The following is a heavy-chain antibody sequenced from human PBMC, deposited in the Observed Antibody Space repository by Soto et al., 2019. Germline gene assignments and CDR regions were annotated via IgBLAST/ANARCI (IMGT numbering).Heavy chain of an antibody. Sequence: QVQLVQSGAEVKKPGSSVRVSCKASGGTFSKYKITWVRQAPGQGLEWMGGIIPVFGTANYAQKFQGRVPITADESTSPAYMEVSSLRSEDTAVYCCARDCSGGGYFSDHQFYNGMDVWGEGTTVTVTS. V-gene: IGHV1-69*12. CDR3: ARDCSGGGYFSDHQFYNGMDV. CDR1: GGTFSKYK. J-gene: IGHJ6*04. D-gene: IGHD2-15*01. CDR2: IIPVFGTA.